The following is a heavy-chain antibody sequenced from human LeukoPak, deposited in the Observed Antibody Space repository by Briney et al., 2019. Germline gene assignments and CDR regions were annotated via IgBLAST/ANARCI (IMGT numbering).Heavy chain of an antibody. CDR1: GFTVSSNY. Sequence: GGSLRLSCAASGFTVSSNYMSWVRQAPGRGLEWVSVIYTGGSAYYADSVKGRFTISRDNSKNTLYLQMNNLRAEDTAVYYCARDRIGGALGFWGQGALVTVSS. CDR3: ARDRIGGALGF. V-gene: IGHV3-53*01. CDR2: IYTGGSA. J-gene: IGHJ4*02. D-gene: IGHD1-26*01.